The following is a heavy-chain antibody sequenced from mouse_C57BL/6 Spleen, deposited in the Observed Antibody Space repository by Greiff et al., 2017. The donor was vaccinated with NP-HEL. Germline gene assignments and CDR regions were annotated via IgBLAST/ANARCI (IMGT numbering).Heavy chain of an antibody. CDR1: GYTFTSYW. D-gene: IGHD2-3*01. CDR2: IHPNSGST. CDR3: ARRTSDGYSYYFDY. J-gene: IGHJ2*01. V-gene: IGHV1-64*01. Sequence: QVQLQQPGAELVKPGASVKLSCKASGYTFTSYWMHWVKQRPGQGLEWIGMIHPNSGSTNYNEKFKSKATLTVDKSSSTAYMQLSSLTSEDSAVYYCARRTSDGYSYYFDYWGQGTTLTVSS.